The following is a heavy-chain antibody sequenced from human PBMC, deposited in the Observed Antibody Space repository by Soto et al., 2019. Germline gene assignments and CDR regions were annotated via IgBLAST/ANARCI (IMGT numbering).Heavy chain of an antibody. J-gene: IGHJ6*03. CDR1: GVIFSSYA. CDR2: ISSDGGST. V-gene: IGHV3-64*01. CDR3: ERDPFPYSYYYMDV. Sequence: PGGSLRLSCAASGVIFSSYAMHWVRQAPGRGLECVSAISSDGGSTYYANSVKGRFTISRDNSKNTLYLQMGSLRTEDMAVYYCERDPFPYSYYYMDVWGKGTTVTVSS.